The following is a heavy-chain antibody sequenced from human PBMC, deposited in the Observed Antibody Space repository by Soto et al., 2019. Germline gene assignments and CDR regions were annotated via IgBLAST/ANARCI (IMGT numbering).Heavy chain of an antibody. CDR1: GFTFSSYW. CDR3: AGGTGWFIVD. D-gene: IGHD6-19*01. CDR2: IKQDGTEK. J-gene: IGHJ4*02. Sequence: EVQLVESGGGLVQPGGSLRLSCAASGFTFSSYWMNWVRQAPGKGLEWVANIKQDGTEKHYVDSVKDRFTISRDNAKSSLHLQLNSRRADDTAVYYCAGGTGWFIVDWGQGTLVTVSS. V-gene: IGHV3-7*02.